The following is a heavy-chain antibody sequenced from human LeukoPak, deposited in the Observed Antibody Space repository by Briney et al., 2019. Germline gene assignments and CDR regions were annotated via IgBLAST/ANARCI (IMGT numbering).Heavy chain of an antibody. CDR2: INHRGST. CDR1: GGFFSCYH. D-gene: IGHD6-6*01. Sequence: SETLSLTCAVYGGFFSCYHWSWLRQPPGRGLEWVGEINHRGSTNYNPSLKSRVTISVDKSKNQFYLKLSSVTAADTAVYYCARGRRAARFVTIAFDYWGQGALVTVSS. CDR3: ARGRRAARFVTIAFDY. J-gene: IGHJ4*02. V-gene: IGHV4-34*01.